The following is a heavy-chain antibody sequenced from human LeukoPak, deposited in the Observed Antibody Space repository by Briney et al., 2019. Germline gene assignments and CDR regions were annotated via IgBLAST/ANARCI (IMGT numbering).Heavy chain of an antibody. D-gene: IGHD3-22*01. J-gene: IGHJ4*02. CDR2: IKQDGSEK. CDR3: ARDRYYDSSGYYRRGLDY. Sequence: PGRSLRLSCAASGFTFSSYWMSWVRQAPGKGLEWVANIKQDGSEKYYVDSVKGRFTISRDNAKNSLYLQMNSLRAEDTAVYYCARDRYYDSSGYYRRGLDYWGQGTLVTVSS. CDR1: GFTFSSYW. V-gene: IGHV3-7*01.